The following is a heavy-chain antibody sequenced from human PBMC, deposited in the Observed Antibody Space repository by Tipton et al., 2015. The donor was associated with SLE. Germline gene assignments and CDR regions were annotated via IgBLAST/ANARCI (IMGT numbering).Heavy chain of an antibody. Sequence: TLSLTCTVSGGSVSSSSKYWAWIRQPPGKGVEWIGSIYYTGTTTYYNSFLKSRVTMSVDTSKNQFSLRLTSVIAADTAVYYCARLHGYSYGLNWFDPWGQGTLISVSS. V-gene: IGHV4-39*07. CDR2: IYYTGTTT. D-gene: IGHD5-18*01. CDR3: ARLHGYSYGLNWFDP. J-gene: IGHJ5*02. CDR1: GGSVSSSSKY.